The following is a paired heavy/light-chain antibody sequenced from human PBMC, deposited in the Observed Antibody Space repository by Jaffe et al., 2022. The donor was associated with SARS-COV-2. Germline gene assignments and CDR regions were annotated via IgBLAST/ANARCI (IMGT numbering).Light chain of an antibody. J-gene: IGKJ5*01. CDR3: QQYGSSPIT. CDR1: QSVSSSS. CDR2: GAS. V-gene: IGKV3-20*01. Sequence: EIVLTQSPGTLSLSPGERATLSCRASQSVSSSSLAWYQQTPGQAPRLLIYGASSRATGIPDRFSGGGSGTDFTLTISRLEPEDFAVYYCQQYGSSPITFGQGTRLEIK.
Heavy chain of an antibody. CDR3: ARGGMTGIPPNY. D-gene: IGHD2-21*02. CDR2: VYHSGSA. V-gene: IGHV4-4*02. Sequence: QVQLQESGPGLVKPSGTLFLTCAVSGVSVSSGNWWSWVRQPPGKGLEWIGEVYHSGSASYNPSLKSRVTMSVDKSENQLSLRLSSVTAADTAVYYCARGGMTGIPPNYWGQGILVTVSS. J-gene: IGHJ4*02. CDR1: GVSVSSGNW.